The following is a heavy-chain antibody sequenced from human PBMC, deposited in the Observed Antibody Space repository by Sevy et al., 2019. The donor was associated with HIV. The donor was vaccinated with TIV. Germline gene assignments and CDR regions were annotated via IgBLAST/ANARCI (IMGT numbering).Heavy chain of an antibody. V-gene: IGHV1-3*01. CDR1: GYTFTSYA. J-gene: IGHJ4*02. CDR3: AGAKGGAVAVLNYFDY. Sequence: ASVKVSCKASGYTFTSYAMHWVRQAPGQRLEWMGWINAGNGNTKYSQKFQGRVTITRDTSTSTAYMELSRLRSEDTAVYYCAGAKGGAVAVLNYFDYWGQGTLVTVSS. D-gene: IGHD6-19*01. CDR2: INAGNGNT.